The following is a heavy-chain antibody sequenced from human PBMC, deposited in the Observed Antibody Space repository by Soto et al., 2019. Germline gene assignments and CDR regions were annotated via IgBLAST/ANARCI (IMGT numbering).Heavy chain of an antibody. J-gene: IGHJ6*03. CDR2: IIPLHNTS. D-gene: IGHD1-20*01. Sequence: ASVKVSCKVSGGAFTNYSLNWVRHAPGQGLEWLGGIIPLHNTSNYSLKLLGRGSVTADISSNTVYMHLSGLTSDDTATYYCAIWSNWNPLYYRCMDVWGQGTTVTVSS. V-gene: IGHV1-69*08. CDR1: GGAFTNYS. CDR3: AIWSNWNPLYYRCMDV.